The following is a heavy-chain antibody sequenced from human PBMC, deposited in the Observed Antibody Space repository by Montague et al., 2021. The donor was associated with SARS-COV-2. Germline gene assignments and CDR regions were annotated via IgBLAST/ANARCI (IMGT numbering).Heavy chain of an antibody. CDR3: ARMRIAAAGSPFDI. CDR1: GFSLSTSGMC. Sequence: PVLVKPTQTLTLTCTFSGFSLSTSGMCVSWIRQPPGKALEWLARIDWDDDKYYSTSLKTRLTISKDTSKNQVVLTMTNMDPVDTATYYCARMRIAAAGSPFDIWGQGTMVTVSS. V-gene: IGHV2-70*11. CDR2: IDWDDDK. D-gene: IGHD6-13*01. J-gene: IGHJ3*02.